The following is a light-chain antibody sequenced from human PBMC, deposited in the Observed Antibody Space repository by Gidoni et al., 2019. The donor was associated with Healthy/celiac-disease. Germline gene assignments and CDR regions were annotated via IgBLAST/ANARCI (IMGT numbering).Light chain of an antibody. CDR1: QSVLYCSINNNY. V-gene: IGKV4-1*01. J-gene: IGKJ2*01. Sequence: DIVMTQTPNSLAVSLGDRATINCTSSQSVLYCSINNNYLAWYQQKPGQPPKLLIYWASTRESGVPDRFSGSGSGTDFTLTISSLQAEDVAVYYCQQYYSTPYTFGQGTKLEIK. CDR3: QQYYSTPYT. CDR2: WAS.